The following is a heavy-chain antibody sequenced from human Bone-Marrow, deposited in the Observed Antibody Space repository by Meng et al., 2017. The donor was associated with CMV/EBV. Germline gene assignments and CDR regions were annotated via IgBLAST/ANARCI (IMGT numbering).Heavy chain of an antibody. CDR1: GGSFSGYY. CDR2: INHSGST. V-gene: IGHV4-34*01. CDR3: ARGQLLITIFGVVTNHWFDP. J-gene: IGHJ5*02. Sequence: GSLRLSCAVYGGSFSGYYWSWIRQPPGKGLEWIGEINHSGSTNYNPSLKSRVTISVDTSKNQFSLKLSSVTAADMAVYYCARGQLLITIFGVVTNHWFDPWGQGTRVTVSS. D-gene: IGHD3-3*01.